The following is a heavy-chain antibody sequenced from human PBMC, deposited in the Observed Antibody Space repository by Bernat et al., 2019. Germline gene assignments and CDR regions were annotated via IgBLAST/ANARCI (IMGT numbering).Heavy chain of an antibody. CDR3: AKDPSQVAAAGDYYYYYGMDV. Sequence: QVPLVESGGGVVQPGRSLRLSCAASGFTFSSYAMHWVRQAPGKGLEWGAVISYDGSNKYYADSVKGRFTISRDNSKNTLYLQMNSLRAEDTAVYYCAKDPSQVAAAGDYYYYYGMDVWGQGTTVTVSS. J-gene: IGHJ6*02. D-gene: IGHD6-19*01. CDR2: ISYDGSNK. V-gene: IGHV3-30*04. CDR1: GFTFSSYA.